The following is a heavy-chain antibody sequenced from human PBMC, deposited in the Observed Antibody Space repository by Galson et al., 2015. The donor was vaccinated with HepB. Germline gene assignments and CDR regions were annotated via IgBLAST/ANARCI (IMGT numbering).Heavy chain of an antibody. CDR2: INAGNGNT. D-gene: IGHD1-26*01. Sequence: CKASGYTFTSYAMHWVRQAPGQRLEWMGWINAGNGNTKYSQKFQGRVTITRDTSASTAYMELSSLRSEDTAVYYCAREELCGPFDYWGQGTLVTVSS. CDR1: GYTFTSYA. CDR3: AREELCGPFDY. J-gene: IGHJ4*02. V-gene: IGHV1-3*01.